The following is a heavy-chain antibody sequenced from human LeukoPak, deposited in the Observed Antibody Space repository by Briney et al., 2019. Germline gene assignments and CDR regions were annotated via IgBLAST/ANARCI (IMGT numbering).Heavy chain of an antibody. V-gene: IGHV3-7*01. CDR2: IKQDGSEK. J-gene: IGHJ4*02. CDR3: ARDPLGTRPGFDY. CDR1: GFTFSSYG. D-gene: IGHD1-1*01. Sequence: GRSLRLSCAASGFTFSSYGMHWVRQAPGKGLEWVANIKQDGSEKYYVDSVKGRFTISRDNAKNSLYLQMNSLRAEDTAVYYCARDPLGTRPGFDYWGQGTLVTVSS.